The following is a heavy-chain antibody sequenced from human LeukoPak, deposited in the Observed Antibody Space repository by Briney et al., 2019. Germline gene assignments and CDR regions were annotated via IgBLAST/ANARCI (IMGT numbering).Heavy chain of an antibody. CDR2: INPDGTVT. D-gene: IGHD6-19*01. V-gene: IGHV3-74*01. CDR1: GFTFNNYW. CDR3: VRDSPSGFFDL. J-gene: IGHJ2*01. Sequence: GGSLRLSCAASGFTFNNYWMHWVRQAPGKGLVWVSPINPDGTVTTYADSVKGRFTISRDNAKNTLYLQMNSLRAEGTAVYYCVRDSPSGFFDLWGRGTLVTVSS.